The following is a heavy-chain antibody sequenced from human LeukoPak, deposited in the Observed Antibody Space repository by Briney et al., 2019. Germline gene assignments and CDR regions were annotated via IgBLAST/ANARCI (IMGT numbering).Heavy chain of an antibody. J-gene: IGHJ6*02. CDR2: IYYSGST. V-gene: IGHV4-61*01. Sequence: TSETLSLTCTVSGGSVSSGSYYWSWIRQPPGKVLEWIGYIYYSGSTNYNPSLKSRVTISVDTSKNQFSLKLSSVTAADTAVYYCAREGPSFWSGPDYGMDVWGQGTTVTVSS. CDR3: AREGPSFWSGPDYGMDV. D-gene: IGHD3-3*01. CDR1: GGSVSSGSYY.